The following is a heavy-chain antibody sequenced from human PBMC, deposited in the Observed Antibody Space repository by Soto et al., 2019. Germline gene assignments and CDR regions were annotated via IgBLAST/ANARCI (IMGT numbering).Heavy chain of an antibody. J-gene: IGHJ6*02. V-gene: IGHV3-48*02. CDR2: ISSSNRAI. CDR3: AREGWPLLQTGMDV. D-gene: IGHD2-15*01. CDR1: GFTFRSYS. Sequence: GGSLRLSCAASGFTFRSYSMNWVRQAPGKGLEWVSYISSSNRAINYADSVKGRFIISRDNAKNSLYLQMHSLRDEDTAVYYCAREGWPLLQTGMDVWGQGTTVTVSS.